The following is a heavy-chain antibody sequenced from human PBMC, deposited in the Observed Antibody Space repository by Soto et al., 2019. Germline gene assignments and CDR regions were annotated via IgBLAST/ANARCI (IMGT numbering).Heavy chain of an antibody. CDR2: INHRGDT. CDR3: ASNTVTPVDAMDV. CDR1: RGSFSAYY. D-gene: IGHD4-17*01. V-gene: IGHV4-34*02. J-gene: IGHJ6*02. Sequence: QVQIQQWGAGLLRPSETLSLTCSVSRGSFSAYYWTWIRQPPGKGLEWIAEINHRGDTTYNPSLRSRVTISVDTSRNHFFLRLNSVTVADTAIYYCASNTVTPVDAMDVWGQGTTVTVS.